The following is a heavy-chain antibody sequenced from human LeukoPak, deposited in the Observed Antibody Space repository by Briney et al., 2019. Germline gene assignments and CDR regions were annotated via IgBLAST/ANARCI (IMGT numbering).Heavy chain of an antibody. V-gene: IGHV1-69*05. CDR3: ARSESIGGDGSNSAFDY. J-gene: IGHJ4*02. Sequence: VKVSCKASGGTFSSYTISWVRQAPGQGLEWRGGIIPIFVTANYAQKFQGRVTITTDESTSTAYMELSSLRSEDTAVYYCARSESIGGDGSNSAFDYWGQGTLVTVSS. CDR1: GGTFSSYT. D-gene: IGHD5-24*01. CDR2: IIPIFVTA.